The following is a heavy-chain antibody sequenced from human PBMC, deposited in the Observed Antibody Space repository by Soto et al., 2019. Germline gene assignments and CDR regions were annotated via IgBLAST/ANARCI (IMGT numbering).Heavy chain of an antibody. CDR3: ARGSTVGATLDYFDY. Sequence: EASVKVSCKASGYTFTSYGISWVRQAPGQGLEWMGWISAYNGNTNYAQKLQGRVTMTTDTSTSTAYMELRSLRSDDTAVYYCARGSTVGATLDYFDYWGQGTLVTVSS. D-gene: IGHD1-26*01. V-gene: IGHV1-18*01. CDR2: ISAYNGNT. J-gene: IGHJ4*02. CDR1: GYTFTSYG.